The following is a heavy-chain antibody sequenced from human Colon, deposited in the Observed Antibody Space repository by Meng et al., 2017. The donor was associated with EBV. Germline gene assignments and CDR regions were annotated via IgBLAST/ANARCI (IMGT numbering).Heavy chain of an antibody. CDR2: IYYYGGT. Sequence: CHVLLQSSGHLSLTRCVSGGSITERNAWSWVRQPPGKGLEWIGEIYYYGGTTYNPSLKSRVTISVDKSKNQISLKLTSVTAADTAVYYCARWAFIDSYGFDHWGQGTLVTVSS. D-gene: IGHD5-18*01. CDR1: GGSITERNA. J-gene: IGHJ4*02. CDR3: ARWAFIDSYGFDH. V-gene: IGHV4-4*02.